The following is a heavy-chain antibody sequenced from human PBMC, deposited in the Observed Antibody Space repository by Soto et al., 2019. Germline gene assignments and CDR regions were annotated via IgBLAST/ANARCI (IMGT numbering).Heavy chain of an antibody. D-gene: IGHD3-9*01. CDR3: ARYGTDFLPRVRYVDWLQPAEFDY. Sequence: QVQLVQSGAEVKKPGASVKVSCKASGYTFTSYGISWVRQAPGQGLEWMGWISAYNGNTNYAQKLQGRVTMTTDTSTSTAYMELRSLRSDDTAVYYWARYGTDFLPRVRYVDWLQPAEFDYWGQGTLVTVSS. CDR1: GYTFTSYG. CDR2: ISAYNGNT. V-gene: IGHV1-18*01. J-gene: IGHJ4*02.